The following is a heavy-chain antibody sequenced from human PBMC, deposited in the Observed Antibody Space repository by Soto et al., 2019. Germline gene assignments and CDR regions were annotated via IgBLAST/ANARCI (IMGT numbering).Heavy chain of an antibody. Sequence: PGGSLRLSCAASGFTVSSNYMSWVRQAPGKGLEWVSVIYSGGSTYYADSVKGRFTISRDNSKNTLYLQMNSLRAEDTAVYYCARVPDYTVTGYFDLWGRGTLVTVSS. CDR1: GFTVSSNY. J-gene: IGHJ2*01. CDR2: IYSGGST. CDR3: ARVPDYTVTGYFDL. V-gene: IGHV3-53*01. D-gene: IGHD4-17*01.